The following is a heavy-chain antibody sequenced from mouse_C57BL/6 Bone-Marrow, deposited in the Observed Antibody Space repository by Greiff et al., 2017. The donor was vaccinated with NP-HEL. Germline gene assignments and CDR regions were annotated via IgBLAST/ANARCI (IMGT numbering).Heavy chain of an antibody. CDR2: IRNKANGYTT. V-gene: IGHV7-3*01. CDR1: GFTFTDYY. CDR3: ARLDGYYGGAFFAY. Sequence: EVMLVESGGGLVQPGGSLSLSCAASGFTFTDYYMSWVRQPPGKALEWLGFIRNKANGYTTEYSASVKGRFTISRDNSQSILYLQMNALRAEDSATYYCARLDGYYGGAFFAYWGQGTLVTVSA. J-gene: IGHJ3*01. D-gene: IGHD2-3*01.